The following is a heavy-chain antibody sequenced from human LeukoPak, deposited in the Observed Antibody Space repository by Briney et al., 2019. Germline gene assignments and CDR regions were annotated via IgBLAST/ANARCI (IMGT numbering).Heavy chain of an antibody. V-gene: IGHV1-69*05. CDR3: ARDRPITIFGVVVFDY. CDR2: IIPIFGTV. CDR1: GGTFSSYA. J-gene: IGHJ4*02. Sequence: GSSVKVSCKASGGTFSSYAISWVRQAPGQGLEWMGRIIPIFGTVNYAQKFQGRVTITTDESTSTAYMELSSLRSEDTAVYYCARDRPITIFGVVVFDYWGQGTLVTVSS. D-gene: IGHD3-3*01.